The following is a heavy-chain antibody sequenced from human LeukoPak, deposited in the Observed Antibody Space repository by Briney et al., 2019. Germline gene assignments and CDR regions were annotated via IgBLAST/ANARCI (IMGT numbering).Heavy chain of an antibody. CDR2: INPNSSGA. D-gene: IGHD3-9*01. V-gene: IGHV1-2*02. CDR3: ARDHSLRYFDWLGDPCDY. Sequence: ASVMILCWASAYTFTSYYNLNLRRPPGERLQGMGWINPNSSGAKYSQKFQGRVTMTTDTSTSTAYMELRRLRSDDTAVYYCARDHSLRYFDWLGDPCDYWGQGTLVTVSS. J-gene: IGHJ4*02. CDR1: AYTFTSYY.